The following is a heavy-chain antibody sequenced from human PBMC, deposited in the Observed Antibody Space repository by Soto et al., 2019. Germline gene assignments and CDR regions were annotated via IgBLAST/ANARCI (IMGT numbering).Heavy chain of an antibody. CDR1: GFTFSSYG. CDR3: AKGLGSQYNYGMDV. J-gene: IGHJ6*02. V-gene: IGHV3-30*18. CDR2: ISYDGSNK. Sequence: GGSLRLSCAASGFTFSSYGMHWVRQAPGKGLEWVAVISYDGSNKYYADSVKGRFTISRDNSKNTLYLQMNSLRAEDTAVYYCAKGLGSQYNYGMDVWGQGTTVTVSS. D-gene: IGHD6-19*01.